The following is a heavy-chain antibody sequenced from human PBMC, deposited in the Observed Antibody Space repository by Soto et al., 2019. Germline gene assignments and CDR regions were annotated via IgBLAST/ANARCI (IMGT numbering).Heavy chain of an antibody. V-gene: IGHV1-69*13. CDR2: IIPMFGTA. J-gene: IGHJ6*02. CDR3: AREGVRGMDV. CDR1: GGTFSSYA. Sequence: ASVKVSCKTSGGTFSSYAISWVRQAPGQGLEWMGGIIPMFGTANYAQKFQGRVTITADESISTAYMELSSLRSEDTAVYYCAREGVRGMDVWGQGTTVTVSS. D-gene: IGHD3-16*01.